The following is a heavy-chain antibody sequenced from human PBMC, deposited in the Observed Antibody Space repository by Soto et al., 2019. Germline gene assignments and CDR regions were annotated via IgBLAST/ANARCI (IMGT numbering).Heavy chain of an antibody. D-gene: IGHD6-13*01. CDR2: IYYSGST. CDR1: GGSISSYY. V-gene: IGHV4-59*01. CDR3: ASYHGIFSSSWYGAYFDY. Sequence: SETLSLTCTVSGGSISSYYWSWIRQPPGKGLEWIGYIYYSGSTNYNPSLKSRVTISVDTSKNQFSLKLSSVTAADTAVYYCASYHGIFSSSWYGAYFDYWGQGTLVTVSS. J-gene: IGHJ4*02.